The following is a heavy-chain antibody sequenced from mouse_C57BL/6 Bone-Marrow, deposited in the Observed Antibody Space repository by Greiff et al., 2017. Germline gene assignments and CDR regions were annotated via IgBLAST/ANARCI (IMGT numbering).Heavy chain of an antibody. D-gene: IGHD1-1*01. V-gene: IGHV1-50*01. J-gene: IGHJ4*01. CDR3: ARDSIYYYGSSLYYYAMDY. CDR1: GYTFTSYW. CDR2: IDPSDSYT. Sequence: QVHVKQPGAELVKPGASVKLSCKASGYTFTSYWMQWVKQRPGQGLEWIGEIDPSDSYTNYNQKFKGKATLTVDTSSSTAYMQLSSLTSEDSAVYYCARDSIYYYGSSLYYYAMDYWGQGTSVTVSS.